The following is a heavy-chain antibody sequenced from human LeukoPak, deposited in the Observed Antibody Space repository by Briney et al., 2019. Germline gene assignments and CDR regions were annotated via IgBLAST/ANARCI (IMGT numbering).Heavy chain of an antibody. V-gene: IGHV3-30*18. Sequence: QPGGSLRLSCAASGFTFSSYGMHWVRQPPGKGLEWVAVISYDGSNKYYADSVKGRFTISRDNSKNTLYLQMNSLRAEETAVYYCAKVPAATINYYYYGMDVWGQGTTVTVSS. D-gene: IGHD2-2*01. J-gene: IGHJ6*02. CDR2: ISYDGSNK. CDR1: GFTFSSYG. CDR3: AKVPAATINYYYYGMDV.